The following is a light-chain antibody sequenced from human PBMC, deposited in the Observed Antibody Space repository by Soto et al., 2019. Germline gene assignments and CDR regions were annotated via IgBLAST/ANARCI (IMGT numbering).Light chain of an antibody. CDR1: QSLSSSK. V-gene: IGKV3-20*01. Sequence: EVVLTQSPGTLSLSPGERATLPRRASQSLSSSKLVWYQQKPGQAPRLLIYCASSRATGIPDRFIGSGSGTDFTLTISRLEPDDFAVYYCQQYDSSPRTFGQGTKLEIK. J-gene: IGKJ2*01. CDR3: QQYDSSPRT. CDR2: CAS.